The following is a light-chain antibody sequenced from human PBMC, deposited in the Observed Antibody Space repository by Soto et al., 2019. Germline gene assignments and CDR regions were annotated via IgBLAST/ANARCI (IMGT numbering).Light chain of an antibody. CDR3: QQSESSPRT. CDR2: GTS. CDR1: QSVTSTY. J-gene: IGKJ1*01. Sequence: EIELTQSPGTLSLSPGERATLSCRASQSVTSTYLAWYQQTPGQAPRLLIYGTSNRATGVPDRFSGSGSGTDFTLNISGLEPEDFAVYYCQQSESSPRTFGQGTRWISN. V-gene: IGKV3-20*01.